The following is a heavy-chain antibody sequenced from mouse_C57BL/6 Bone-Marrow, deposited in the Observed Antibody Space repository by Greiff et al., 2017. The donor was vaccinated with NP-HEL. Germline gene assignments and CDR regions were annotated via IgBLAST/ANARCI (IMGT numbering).Heavy chain of an antibody. CDR2: IHPNSGST. J-gene: IGHJ2*01. D-gene: IGHD4-1*01. CDR3: ALTGTPYFDY. CDR1: GYTFTSYW. V-gene: IGHV1-64*01. Sequence: QVQLQQPGAELVKPGASVKLSCKASGYTFTSYWMHWVKQRPGQGLEWIGMIHPNSGSTNYNEKFKSKATLTVDKSSSTAYMQLSILTSEDSAVYYCALTGTPYFDYWGQGTTLTVSS.